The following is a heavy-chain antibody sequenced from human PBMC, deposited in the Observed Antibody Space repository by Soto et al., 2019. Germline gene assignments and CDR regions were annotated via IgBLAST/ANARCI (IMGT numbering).Heavy chain of an antibody. CDR2: LYFNGDR. Sequence: SGPTLVNPTQTLTLTCTFSGFSLSSTGVGVGWIRQPPGKSLEWLAVLYFNGDRRRSPSLENRLTITKDTSKNQVFLTMTNMDPVDTGTYYCIYRREDYDYHGLDVWGQGTTVPVSS. J-gene: IGHJ6*02. V-gene: IGHV2-5*01. CDR1: GFSLSSTGVG. CDR3: IYRREDYDYHGLDV. D-gene: IGHD3-16*01.